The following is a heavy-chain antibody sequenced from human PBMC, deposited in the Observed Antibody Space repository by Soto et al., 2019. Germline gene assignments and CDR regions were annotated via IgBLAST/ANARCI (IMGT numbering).Heavy chain of an antibody. V-gene: IGHV4-31*03. CDR2: IYYSGST. Sequence: TLSLTCTVSGGSISSGGYYWSWIRQHPGKGLEWIGYIYYSGSTYYNPSLKSRVTISVDTSKNQFSLKLSSVTAADTAVYYCARDASGEPYDWFDPWGQGILVTVSS. CDR3: ARDASGEPYDWFDP. J-gene: IGHJ5*02. D-gene: IGHD1-26*01. CDR1: GGSISSGGYY.